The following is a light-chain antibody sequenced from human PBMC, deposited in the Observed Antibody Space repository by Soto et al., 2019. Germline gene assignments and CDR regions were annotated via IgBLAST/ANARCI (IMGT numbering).Light chain of an antibody. J-gene: IGLJ1*01. V-gene: IGLV2-14*01. CDR3: SSFTTSRAYV. Sequence: ALTQPASVSGSPGQSITISCTGTSSDIGAYNYVSWYQQQSGKAPKLLIHEVSNRPSGVSNRFSGSKSGNTASLTISGLQAEDEADYYCSSFTTSRAYVFGIGTKVTVL. CDR1: SSDIGAYNY. CDR2: EVS.